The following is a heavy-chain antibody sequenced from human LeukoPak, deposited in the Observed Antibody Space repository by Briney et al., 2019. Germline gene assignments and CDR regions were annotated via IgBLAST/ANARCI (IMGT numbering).Heavy chain of an antibody. V-gene: IGHV3-21*01. CDR1: GFTFSTYS. CDR2: ISSSSSYI. CDR3: AREYDSGKFDYYYYGMDV. J-gene: IGHJ6*02. D-gene: IGHD3-3*01. Sequence: GGSLRLSCAASGFTFSTYSINWVRQAPGKGLEWVSSISSSSSYIYYADSVKGRFTISRDNAKNSLYLQMNSLRAEDTAVYYCAREYDSGKFDYYYYGMDVWGQGTTVTVSS.